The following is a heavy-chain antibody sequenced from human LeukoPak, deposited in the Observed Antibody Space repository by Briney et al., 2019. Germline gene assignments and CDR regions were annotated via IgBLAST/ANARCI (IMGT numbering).Heavy chain of an antibody. J-gene: IGHJ6*03. D-gene: IGHD2-2*01. CDR3: AREDIVVVPAAMPGSEPYYYYYMDV. CDR1: GFTFSSYS. CDR2: ISSSSGYI. V-gene: IGHV3-21*01. Sequence: GGSLRLSCAASGFTFSSYSMNWVRQAPGKGLEWVSSISSSSGYIYYADSVKGRFTISRDNAKNSLYLQMNSLRAEDTAVYYCAREDIVVVPAAMPGSEPYYYYYMDVWGKGTTVTVSS.